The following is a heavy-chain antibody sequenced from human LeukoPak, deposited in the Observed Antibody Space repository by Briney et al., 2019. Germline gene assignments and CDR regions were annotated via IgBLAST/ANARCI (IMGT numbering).Heavy chain of an antibody. V-gene: IGHV3-30*04. CDR1: GFTFSSYA. Sequence: GSLRLSCAASGFTFSSYAMHWVRQAPGKGLEWVALIPYDGSNKYYADSVKGRFTVSRDNSKNTLYLQMNSLRAEDTAVYYCAKDLAIVVVTADAFDIWGQGTMVTVSS. J-gene: IGHJ3*02. CDR3: AKDLAIVVVTADAFDI. CDR2: IPYDGSNK. D-gene: IGHD2-21*02.